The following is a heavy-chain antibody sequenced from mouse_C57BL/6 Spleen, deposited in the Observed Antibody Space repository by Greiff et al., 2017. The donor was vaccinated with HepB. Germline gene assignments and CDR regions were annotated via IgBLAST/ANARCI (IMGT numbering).Heavy chain of an antibody. Sequence: EVQLVESGGGLVKPGGSLKLSCAASGFTFSSYAMSWVRQTPEKRLEWVATISDGGSYTYYPDNVKGRFTISRDNAKNNLYLQMSHLKSEDTAMYYCARELGRYYAMDYWGQGTSVTVSS. J-gene: IGHJ4*01. D-gene: IGHD4-1*01. CDR3: ARELGRYYAMDY. V-gene: IGHV5-4*01. CDR2: ISDGGSYT. CDR1: GFTFSSYA.